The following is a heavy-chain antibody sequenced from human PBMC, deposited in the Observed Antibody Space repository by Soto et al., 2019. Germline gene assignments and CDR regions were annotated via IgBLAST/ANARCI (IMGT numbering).Heavy chain of an antibody. V-gene: IGHV3-48*03. D-gene: IGHD6-6*01. CDR3: TMLTRPPAYSSSPYYYYYGMDV. Sequence: GASLRLSCAASGFTFSSYEMNWVRQAPGKGLAWVSYISSSGSTIYYADSVKGRFTLYRDNAKNSLYLQLNRLRAEDTAVYYRTMLTRPPAYSSSPYYYYYGMDVGGQGATVTVSS. CDR1: GFTFSSYE. CDR2: ISSSGSTI. J-gene: IGHJ6*02.